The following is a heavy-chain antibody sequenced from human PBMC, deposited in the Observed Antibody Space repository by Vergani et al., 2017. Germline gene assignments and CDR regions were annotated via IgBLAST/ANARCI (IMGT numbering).Heavy chain of an antibody. CDR3: AIVTDFNESSGGYLVC. V-gene: IGHV1-24*01. CDR1: GYSLSKLT. D-gene: IGHD3-22*01. Sequence: QVQLVQSGSEVRKPGASVKVSCQVSGYSLSKLTIHWGRQAPGKGLEWMGGFDPEHGEVTFAHHIQGRVTMTEDRATDTAYLELSSLIPEDTALYYCAIVTDFNESSGGYLVCWVEGTLVTDSP. CDR2: FDPEHGEV. J-gene: IGHJ4*02.